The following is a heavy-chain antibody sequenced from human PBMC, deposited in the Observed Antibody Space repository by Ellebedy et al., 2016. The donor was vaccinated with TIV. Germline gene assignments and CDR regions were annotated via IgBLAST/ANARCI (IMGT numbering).Heavy chain of an antibody. J-gene: IGHJ4*02. D-gene: IGHD6-19*01. Sequence: ASVKVSCKASGYNFINYAMHWVRQAPGQRLEWMGWINAGNGNTKYSQKFQGRVTITRDTSASTAYMELSSLRSEDTAVYYCAREEYSSGLVLGGYWGQGTLVTVSS. CDR1: GYNFINYA. V-gene: IGHV1-3*01. CDR2: INAGNGNT. CDR3: AREEYSSGLVLGGY.